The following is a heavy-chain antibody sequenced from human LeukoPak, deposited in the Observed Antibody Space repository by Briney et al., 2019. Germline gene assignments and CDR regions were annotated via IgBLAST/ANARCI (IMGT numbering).Heavy chain of an antibody. D-gene: IGHD2-8*01. Sequence: PLETLSLSCTVSGGSISNYYWSWIRQPPGKGLEWIGYIYYSGSTNYNPSLKSRVTISVDTSKNQFSLKLSSVTAADTDVYYCARGVGDPPADILPCWYFDLWGRGTLVTVSS. CDR3: ARGVGDPPADILPCWYFDL. CDR2: IYYSGST. J-gene: IGHJ2*01. CDR1: GGSISNYY. V-gene: IGHV4-59*01.